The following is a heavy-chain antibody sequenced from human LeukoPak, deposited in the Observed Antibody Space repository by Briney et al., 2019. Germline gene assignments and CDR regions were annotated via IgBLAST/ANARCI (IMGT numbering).Heavy chain of an antibody. CDR1: GFTVSSNY. Sequence: GGSLRLSCAASGFTVSSNYMSWVRQAPGKGLEWVSVIYSGGSTYYADSVKGRFTISRHNSKNTLYLQMNSLRAEDTAVYYCARPYYVILTGYFHSLSMDVWGQGTTVTVSS. CDR3: ARPYYVILTGYFHSLSMDV. D-gene: IGHD3-9*01. J-gene: IGHJ6*02. V-gene: IGHV3-53*04. CDR2: IYSGGST.